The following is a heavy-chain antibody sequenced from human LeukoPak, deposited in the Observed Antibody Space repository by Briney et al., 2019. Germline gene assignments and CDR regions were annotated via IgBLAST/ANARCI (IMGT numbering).Heavy chain of an antibody. J-gene: IGHJ4*02. V-gene: IGHV3-7*01. CDR2: INEDGSEK. Sequence: GGSLRLSCAAAGFIFRNYWMGWFRQAPGKGLEWVANINEDGSEKYYVDSVKGRFIISRDNAKNSLSLQMNILRAEDTAVFYCLSGSGHCGQGTLVTVSS. CDR3: LSGSGH. CDR1: GFIFRNYW. D-gene: IGHD3-10*01.